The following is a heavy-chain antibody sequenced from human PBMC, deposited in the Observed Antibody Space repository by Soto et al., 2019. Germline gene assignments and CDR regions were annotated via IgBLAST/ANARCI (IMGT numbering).Heavy chain of an antibody. Sequence: GASLTLSCQGSGYSFTSYWISLVRPLPGKGLEWMGRIDPSDSYTNYSPSFQGHVTISADKSISTAYLQWSSLKASDTAMYHCAAGGTHSSGWPFDPWGQGTRVTVS. V-gene: IGHV5-10-1*01. D-gene: IGHD6-19*01. J-gene: IGHJ5*02. CDR1: GYSFTSYW. CDR3: AAGGTHSSGWPFDP. CDR2: IDPSDSYT.